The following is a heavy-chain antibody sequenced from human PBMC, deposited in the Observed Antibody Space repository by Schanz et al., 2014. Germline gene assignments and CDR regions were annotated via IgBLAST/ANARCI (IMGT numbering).Heavy chain of an antibody. CDR2: IKLDGSEK. V-gene: IGHV3-7*01. D-gene: IGHD1-1*01. CDR1: GFTFSRYW. Sequence: EVQLVESGGGLVQPGGSLRLCCVASGFTFSRYWMTWVRQAPGKGLEWVANIKLDGSEKYYVDSVKGRFTISRDNAKNSLYLQMNSLTAEDTAVYYCARDRWDWNNAFDIWGQGTMVTVSS. CDR3: ARDRWDWNNAFDI. J-gene: IGHJ3*02.